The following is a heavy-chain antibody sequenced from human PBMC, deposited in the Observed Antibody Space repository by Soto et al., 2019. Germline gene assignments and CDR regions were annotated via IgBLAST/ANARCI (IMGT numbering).Heavy chain of an antibody. J-gene: IGHJ4*02. CDR3: ARVRWTVAGPGHFDY. V-gene: IGHV4-59*01. CDR2: IYYSGST. D-gene: IGHD6-19*01. CDR1: GGSISSYY. Sequence: QVQLQESGPGLVKPSETLSLTCTVSGGSISSYYWSWIRQPPGKGLEWIGYIYYSGSTNYNPSLKSRVTLSVDTYKNPFSLKLSSVTAADTAVYYCARVRWTVAGPGHFDYWGQGTLVTVSS.